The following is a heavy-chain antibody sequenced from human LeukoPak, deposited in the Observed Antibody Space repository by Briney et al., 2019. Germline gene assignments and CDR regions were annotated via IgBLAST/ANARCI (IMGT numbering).Heavy chain of an antibody. D-gene: IGHD6-19*01. J-gene: IGHJ4*02. CDR3: AREYSSGWPPRRG. CDR2: INPKNGDT. V-gene: IGHV1-2*02. Sequence: ASVKVSCKASGYTFTASYIHWVRQAPGQGLEWMGCINPKNGDTKYGKKFQGRVTMTRDMSISTAYMELTSLKSDDTAVYFCAREYSSGWPPRRGWGLGTLVTVSS. CDR1: GYTFTASY.